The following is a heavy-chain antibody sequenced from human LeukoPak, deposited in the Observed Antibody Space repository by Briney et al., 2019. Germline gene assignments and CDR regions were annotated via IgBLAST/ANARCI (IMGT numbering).Heavy chain of an antibody. Sequence: SVKVSCKASGGTFSSYAISWVRQAPGQGLEWMGGIIPIFGTASYAQKFQGRVTITADESTSTAYMELSSLRSEDTAVYYCAREDVTVARVYYGMDVWGQGTTVTVSS. J-gene: IGHJ6*02. D-gene: IGHD4-23*01. CDR1: GGTFSSYA. V-gene: IGHV1-69*13. CDR3: AREDVTVARVYYGMDV. CDR2: IIPIFGTA.